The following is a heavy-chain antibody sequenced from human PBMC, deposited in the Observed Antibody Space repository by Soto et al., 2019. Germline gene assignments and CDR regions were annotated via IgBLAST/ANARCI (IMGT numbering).Heavy chain of an antibody. CDR2: IHPSGDTK. Sequence: QVQLVQSGAEVKEPGASVKVSCKASGYTFQNYHMHWVRQAPGQGLEWMGIIHPSGDTKTYAQRFPGRLAMTRDTSTSTAYMELRSLTSEDTAGYFFARDLWGSWTVDYWGQGTLVTVSS. J-gene: IGHJ4*02. D-gene: IGHD3-16*01. CDR3: ARDLWGSWTVDY. V-gene: IGHV1-46*02. CDR1: GYTFQNYH.